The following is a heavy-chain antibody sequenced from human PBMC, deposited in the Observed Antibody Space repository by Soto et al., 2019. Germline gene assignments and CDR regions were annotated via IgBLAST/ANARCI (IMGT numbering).Heavy chain of an antibody. CDR3: ARARIDY. CDR2: ISPEGSEK. CDR1: GFIFSDSW. V-gene: IGHV3-7*03. Sequence: EVQLVESGGGLVQPGGSLRLSCAVSGFIFSDSWMTWVRQAPGKGLEWVATISPEGSEKYSVDSLKGRVTISRDNAKNSLYLQMISLRAEDTGLYYCARARIDYWGRGTLITVSS. J-gene: IGHJ4*02.